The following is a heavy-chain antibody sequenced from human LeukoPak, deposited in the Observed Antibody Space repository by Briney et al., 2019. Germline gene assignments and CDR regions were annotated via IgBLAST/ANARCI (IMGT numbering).Heavy chain of an antibody. V-gene: IGHV3-21*01. CDR3: ARGPLKYYDFWSGYYNKGFDY. Sequence: PGGSLRLSCAASGFTFSSYSMNWVRQAPGKGLEWVSSISSSSSYIYYADSVKGRFTISRDNAENSLYLQMNSLRAEDTAVYYCARGPLKYYDFWSGYYNKGFDYWGQGTLVTVSS. CDR2: ISSSSSYI. CDR1: GFTFSSYS. J-gene: IGHJ4*02. D-gene: IGHD3-3*01.